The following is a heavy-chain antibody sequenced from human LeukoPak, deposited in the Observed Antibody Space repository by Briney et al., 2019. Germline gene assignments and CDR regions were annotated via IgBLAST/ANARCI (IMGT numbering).Heavy chain of an antibody. D-gene: IGHD3-16*02. CDR1: GFTFSSYG. CDR2: IWYDGSNK. Sequence: PGGSLRLSCAASGFTFSSYGVHWVRQAPGKGLEWVAVIWYDGSNKYYADSVKGRFTISRDNSKNTLYLQMNSLRAEDTAVYYCVRDYRACFDYWGQGTLVTVSS. J-gene: IGHJ4*02. V-gene: IGHV3-33*01. CDR3: VRDYRACFDY.